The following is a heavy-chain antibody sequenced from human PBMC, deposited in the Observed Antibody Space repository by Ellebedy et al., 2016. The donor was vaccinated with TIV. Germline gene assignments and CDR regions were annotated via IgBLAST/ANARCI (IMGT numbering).Heavy chain of an antibody. CDR2: IWSDGSEK. Sequence: PGGSLRLSCAASGFTFSDFHMHWVRQAPGGGLQWVALIWSDGSEKYFADSVRGRFTVSRDNSKNVMFLQMNSLRADDTAEYFCAREVLGGRGEMDFWGQGTTVIVSS. CDR3: AREVLGGRGEMDF. V-gene: IGHV3-33*01. J-gene: IGHJ6*02. CDR1: GFTFSDFH. D-gene: IGHD3-16*01.